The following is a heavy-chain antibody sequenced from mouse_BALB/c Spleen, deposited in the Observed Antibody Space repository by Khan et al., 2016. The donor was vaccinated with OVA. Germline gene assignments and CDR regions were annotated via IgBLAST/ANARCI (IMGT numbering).Heavy chain of an antibody. Sequence: VQLKQSGPDLMKPGASVNISCKASGYSFTSYYIHWVKQSHGKSLEWIGYIDPFNGGTDYNQKFKGKATLTVDKSSNTAYMHLSSLTSEDSAVYYCARGTLDYWGQGTLVTVST. J-gene: IGHJ3*01. CDR1: GYSFTSYY. CDR3: ARGTLDY. V-gene: IGHV1S135*01. CDR2: IDPFNGGT. D-gene: IGHD3-3*01.